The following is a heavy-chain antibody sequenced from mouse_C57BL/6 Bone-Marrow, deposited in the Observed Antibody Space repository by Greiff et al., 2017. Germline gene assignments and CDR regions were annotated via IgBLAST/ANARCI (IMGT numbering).Heavy chain of an antibody. D-gene: IGHD1-1*01. J-gene: IGHJ1*03. V-gene: IGHV5-9-1*02. Sequence: DVKLVESGEGLVKPGGSLKLSCAASGFTFSSYAMSWVRQTPEKRLEWVAYISSGGDYIYYADTVKGRFTISRDNARNTLYLQMSSLKSEDTAMYYGTRGYYGSSLYWYFDVWGTGTTVTVSS. CDR1: GFTFSSYA. CDR3: TRGYYGSSLYWYFDV. CDR2: ISSGGDYI.